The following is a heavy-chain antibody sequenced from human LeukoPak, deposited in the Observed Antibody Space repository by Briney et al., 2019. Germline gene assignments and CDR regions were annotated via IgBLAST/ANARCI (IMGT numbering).Heavy chain of an antibody. V-gene: IGHV3-15*01. CDR2: IKSKTDGGTT. Sequence: GGSLRLSCAASGFTFSNAWMSWVRQAPGKGLEWVGRIKSKTDGGTTDYAAPVKGRFTISRDDSKNTLYLQMNGLKTEDTAVYYCTTLAEYYYDSSGYPSDYWGQGTLVTVSS. CDR3: TTLAEYYYDSSGYPSDY. J-gene: IGHJ4*02. D-gene: IGHD3-22*01. CDR1: GFTFSNAW.